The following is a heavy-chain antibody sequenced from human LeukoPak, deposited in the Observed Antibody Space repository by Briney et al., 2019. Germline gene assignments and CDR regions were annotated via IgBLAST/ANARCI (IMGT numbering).Heavy chain of an antibody. Sequence: SETLSLTCTVSGGSISNYYWGWIRQPPGKGLEWIGNIYYSGSTYYNPSLKSRVTISIDTSKTQFSLKVTAVTAADTGVYYCATTDPATATYFHHFYYMDVWGKGTTVTVSS. CDR3: ATTDPATATYFHHFYYMDV. D-gene: IGHD6-25*01. CDR1: GGSISNYY. CDR2: IYYSGST. J-gene: IGHJ6*03. V-gene: IGHV4-39*01.